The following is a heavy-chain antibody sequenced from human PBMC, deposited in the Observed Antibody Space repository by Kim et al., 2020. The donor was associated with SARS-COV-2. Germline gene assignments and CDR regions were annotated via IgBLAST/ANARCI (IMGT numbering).Heavy chain of an antibody. CDR2: IYHSGST. CDR1: GGSISSSDW. D-gene: IGHD6-13*01. V-gene: IGHV4-4*02. J-gene: IGHJ4*02. CDR3: ARLQLQTPRRIVTTLVTRETYSFDY. Sequence: SETLSLTCAVSGGSISSSDWWSWVRQSPGKGLEWIGEIYHSGSTNYNQSLKRRVTISVDKSKNQFSLKLSSVTAADTAVYFCARLQLQTPRRIVTTLVTRETYSFDYWGQGALVNVSS.